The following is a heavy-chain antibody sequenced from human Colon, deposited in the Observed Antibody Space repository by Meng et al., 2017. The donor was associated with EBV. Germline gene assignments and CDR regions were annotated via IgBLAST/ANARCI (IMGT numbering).Heavy chain of an antibody. J-gene: IGHJ4*02. D-gene: IGHD6-19*01. CDR3: GTLKYTSGFYGPAY. CDR1: GYTCTRYP. CDR2: ISTNTGNP. V-gene: IGHV7-4-1*02. Sequence: HVQVWQSGLELKKHVASVKFSCKASGYTCTRYPMNWGRQAPGQGLEWMGWISTNTGNPTYAQGFTGRFVFSVDTSVSTAYLQISSLKAEDTAVYYCGTLKYTSGFYGPAYWGQGALVTVSS.